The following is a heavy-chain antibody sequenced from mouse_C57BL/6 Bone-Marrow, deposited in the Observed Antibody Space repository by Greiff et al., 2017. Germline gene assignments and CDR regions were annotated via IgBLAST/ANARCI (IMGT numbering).Heavy chain of an antibody. CDR2: IYPGSGST. Sequence: QVHVKQSGAELVKPGASVKMSCKASGYTFTSYWITWVKQRPGHGLEWIGDIYPGSGSTNYNEKFKSKATLTVDTSSSTAYMQLSSLASEDSAVYYCARKKGLTNDYWGQGTTLTVSS. V-gene: IGHV1-55*01. J-gene: IGHJ2*01. CDR3: ARKKGLTNDY. CDR1: GYTFTSYW. D-gene: IGHD1-1*01.